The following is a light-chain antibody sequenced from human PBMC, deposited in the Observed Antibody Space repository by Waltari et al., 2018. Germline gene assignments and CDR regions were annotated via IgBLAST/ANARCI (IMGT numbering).Light chain of an antibody. CDR3: SSYGASMTLL. CDR1: NPDIGTFNL. Sequence: QSALTQPASVSASPGQSLTLSCTDRNPDIGTFNLVSWYEQHPGKAPILIIDEVKNRPSGVSDRFSGSKSDNTASLTISGLQHEDEATYFCSSYGASMTLLFGGGTRVTVL. J-gene: IGLJ3*02. V-gene: IGLV2-14*02. CDR2: EVK.